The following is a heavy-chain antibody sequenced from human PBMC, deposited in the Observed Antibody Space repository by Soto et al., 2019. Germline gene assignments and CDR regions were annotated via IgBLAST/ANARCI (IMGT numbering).Heavy chain of an antibody. CDR3: ARKSGRDCHSGGGCFSLDV. J-gene: IGHJ4*02. CDR1: GETLNSNP. V-gene: IGHV1-69*01. CDR2: IVPLSDRT. D-gene: IGHD2-15*01. Sequence: QVQLVQSGAEVKKPGSSLKVSCKVFGETLNSNPIGWVRQAPGQGLEWVGGIVPLSDRTNYAQELQGRVTVTADGYTSTVYMEWSNLKSDDTAVYYCARKSGRDCHSGGGCFSLDVWGQGSLMTVSS.